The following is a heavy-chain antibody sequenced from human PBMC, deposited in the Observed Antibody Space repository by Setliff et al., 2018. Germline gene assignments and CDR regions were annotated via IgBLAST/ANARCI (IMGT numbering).Heavy chain of an antibody. D-gene: IGHD3-10*01. CDR3: ARDRTYYASGTYTRYFDY. Sequence: PSETLSLTCTVSGGSVNSGYDNWNWLRQPAGKGLEWIGHINRRGSTNFTPSLKSRVTISLDTSKNQFSLNLTSVTAADTAVYYCARDRTYYASGTYTRYFDYWGRGTLVTVSS. CDR2: INRRGST. V-gene: IGHV4-61*09. CDR1: GGSVNSGYDN. J-gene: IGHJ4*02.